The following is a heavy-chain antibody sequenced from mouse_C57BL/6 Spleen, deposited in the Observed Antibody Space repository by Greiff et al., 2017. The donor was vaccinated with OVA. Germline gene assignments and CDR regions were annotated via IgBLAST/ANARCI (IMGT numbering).Heavy chain of an antibody. CDR2: IDPGNGDT. Sequence: VQLQQSGAELVRPGASVKLSCTASGFNIKDDYMHWVKQRPEQGLEWIGWIDPGNGDTEYASKFQGKATITADTSSNTAYLQLSSLTSEDTAVYYCTTSDSSGYWFAYWGQGTLVTVSA. D-gene: IGHD3-2*02. J-gene: IGHJ3*01. CDR1: GFNIKDDY. CDR3: TTSDSSGYWFAY. V-gene: IGHV14-4*01.